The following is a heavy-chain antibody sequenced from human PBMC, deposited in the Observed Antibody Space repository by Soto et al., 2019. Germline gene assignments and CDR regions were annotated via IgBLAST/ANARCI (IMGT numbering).Heavy chain of an antibody. CDR2: INPNTGGT. CDR1: GYPFNGYY. J-gene: IGHJ4*02. V-gene: IGHV1-2*04. Sequence: ASLKVSCKTSGYPFNGYYIHWVRQAPGQGREWMGWINPNTGGTKYARKFQGWVTMTTDTSINTAHVEVRRLKSDDTAMYYCARGHVTTLHTSLDYLGQGTPVTVSS. D-gene: IGHD1-1*01. CDR3: ARGHVTTLHTSLDY.